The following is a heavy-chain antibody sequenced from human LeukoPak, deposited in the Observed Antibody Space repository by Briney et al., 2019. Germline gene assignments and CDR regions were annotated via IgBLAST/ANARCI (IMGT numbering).Heavy chain of an antibody. Sequence: GGSLRLSCAASGFTFSNSWMTWVRQAPGKGLEWVSSISSSSSYIYYADSVKGRFTISRDNAKNSLYLQMNSLRAEDTAVYYCAREAYSGYARAFDIWGQGTMVTVSS. CDR1: GFTFSNSW. D-gene: IGHD5-12*01. V-gene: IGHV3-21*01. CDR3: AREAYSGYARAFDI. CDR2: ISSSSSYI. J-gene: IGHJ3*02.